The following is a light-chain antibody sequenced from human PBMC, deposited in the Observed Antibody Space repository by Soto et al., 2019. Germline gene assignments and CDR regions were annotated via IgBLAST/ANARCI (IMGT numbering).Light chain of an antibody. J-gene: IGKJ1*01. CDR3: QQYYRTPQT. CDR1: QSVLYSSNSKNY. V-gene: IGKV4-1*01. Sequence: DIVMTQSPDSLAVSLGERATINCKSSQSVLYSSNSKNYLAWYQQKPGQPPKLLIYWASTRESGVPDRFSGSGSGTDFTPTISSLQAEDVAVYYCQQYYRTPQTFGQGTKVEIK. CDR2: WAS.